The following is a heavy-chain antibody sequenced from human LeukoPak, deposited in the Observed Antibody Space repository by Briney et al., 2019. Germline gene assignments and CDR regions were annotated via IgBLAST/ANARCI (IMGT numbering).Heavy chain of an antibody. D-gene: IGHD3-10*01. CDR1: GYTFTSYG. CDR2: ISAYNGNT. Sequence: ASVKVSCKASGYTFTSYGISWVRQAPGQGLEWMGWISAYNGNTNYAQKFQGRVTMTRDTSISTAYMELSRLRSDDTAVYYCAREGPVVTMVRGVSSWFDPWGQGTLVTVSS. CDR3: AREGPVVTMVRGVSSWFDP. V-gene: IGHV1-18*01. J-gene: IGHJ5*02.